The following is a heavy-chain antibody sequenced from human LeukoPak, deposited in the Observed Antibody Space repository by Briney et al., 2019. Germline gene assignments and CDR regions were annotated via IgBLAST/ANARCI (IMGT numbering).Heavy chain of an antibody. CDR1: GGSISSYY. Sequence: SETLSLTCTVSGGSISSYYWSWIRQPPGKGLDWIGYIDYTGSTKYNPSLKSRVTISVDTSKNQFSLKLSSVTAADTAVYYCARRPEDGYCSSTSCYGFAEYFQHWGQGTLVTVSS. CDR3: ARRPEDGYCSSTSCYGFAEYFQH. J-gene: IGHJ1*01. V-gene: IGHV4-59*12. CDR2: IDYTGST. D-gene: IGHD2-2*03.